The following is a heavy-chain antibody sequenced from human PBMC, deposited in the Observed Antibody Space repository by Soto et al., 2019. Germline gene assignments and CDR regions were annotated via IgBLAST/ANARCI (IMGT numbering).Heavy chain of an antibody. D-gene: IGHD1-1*01. CDR1: GYTFTIYD. V-gene: IGHV1-8*01. CDR3: ASAERQDYYYGMDV. J-gene: IGHJ6*02. Sequence: ASVKVSCKASGYTFTIYDINWVRQATGQGLEWMGWMNPNSGNTGYAQKFQGRVTITADESTSTAYMELSSLRSEDTAVYYCASAERQDYYYGMDVWGQGTTVTVSS. CDR2: MNPNSGNT.